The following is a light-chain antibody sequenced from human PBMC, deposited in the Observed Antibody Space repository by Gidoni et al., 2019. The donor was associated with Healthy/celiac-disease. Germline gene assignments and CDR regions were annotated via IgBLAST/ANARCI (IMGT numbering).Light chain of an antibody. CDR3: QVWDSSSDHPGVV. Sequence: SYVLTQPPSVSVAPGQTARITCGGNNLGSKSVHWYQQKQGQAPVLVVYDDSDRPSGIPELFSGSNSGNTATLTISRVEAGDEADYYCQVWDSSSDHPGVVFGGGTKLTVL. CDR1: NLGSKS. CDR2: DDS. J-gene: IGLJ2*01. V-gene: IGLV3-21*02.